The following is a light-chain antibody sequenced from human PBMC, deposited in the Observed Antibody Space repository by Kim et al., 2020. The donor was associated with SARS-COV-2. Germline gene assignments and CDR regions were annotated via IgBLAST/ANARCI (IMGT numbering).Light chain of an antibody. CDR2: VAS. J-gene: IGKJ1*01. CDR3: QQYGSAPRT. CDR1: QSVSDNC. Sequence: SPGERATRSCRASQSVSDNCLAWYRQKPGQAHRLLIYVASRRVTGIPDRFSGSGSGTDFTLTISRLEPEDFAVYYCQQYGSAPRTFGQGTKVDIK. V-gene: IGKV3-20*01.